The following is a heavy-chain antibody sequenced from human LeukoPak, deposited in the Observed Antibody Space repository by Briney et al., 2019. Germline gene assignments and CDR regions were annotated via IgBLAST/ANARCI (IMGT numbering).Heavy chain of an antibody. Sequence: GGSPRLSCAASGFDFDDYGMTWVRQAPGKGLEWVSGINGNGGSTGYADSVRGRFIISRDNAKNYVHLQMDSLRAEDTAVYYCARDQGSADYWGQGTLVTVSS. V-gene: IGHV3-20*04. J-gene: IGHJ4*02. CDR3: ARDQGSADY. CDR1: GFDFDDYG. CDR2: INGNGGST.